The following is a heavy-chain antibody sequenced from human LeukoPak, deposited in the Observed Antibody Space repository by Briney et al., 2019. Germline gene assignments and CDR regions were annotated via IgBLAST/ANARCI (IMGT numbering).Heavy chain of an antibody. CDR3: ARVSPHCSSTSCYNWFDP. D-gene: IGHD2-2*01. CDR1: GGSISSYY. CDR2: IYTSGST. Sequence: SETLSLTCTVSGGSISSYYWSWLRQPAGKGLEWIGRIYTSGSTNYNPSLKSRVTMSVDTSKTQFSLKLSSVTAADTAVYYCARVSPHCSSTSCYNWFDPWGQGTLVTVSS. J-gene: IGHJ5*02. V-gene: IGHV4-4*07.